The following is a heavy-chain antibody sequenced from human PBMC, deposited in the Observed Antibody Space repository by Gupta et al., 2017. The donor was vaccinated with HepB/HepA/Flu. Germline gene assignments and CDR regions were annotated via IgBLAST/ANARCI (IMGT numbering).Heavy chain of an antibody. CDR3: ARRLNWFDP. Sequence: QVHLQQWGAGLLRPSETLSLTCAVSGGSFSGYYWSWIRQPPGKGLEWIGDVNPSGSTIYNPSLESRVIMSVDLSKNQFALKVRSVTDADTAVYYCARRLNWFDPWGQGTLATVSS. CDR1: GGSFSGYY. V-gene: IGHV4-34*02. J-gene: IGHJ5*02. CDR2: VNPSGST. D-gene: IGHD5/OR15-5a*01.